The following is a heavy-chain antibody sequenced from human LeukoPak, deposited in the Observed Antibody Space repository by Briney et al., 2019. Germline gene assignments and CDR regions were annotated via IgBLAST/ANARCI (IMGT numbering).Heavy chain of an antibody. CDR2: IYYSGST. J-gene: IGHJ5*02. CDR1: GNSISSSSYY. V-gene: IGHV4-39*07. Sequence: SETLSLTCTVSGNSISSSSYYWGWIRQPPGKGLEWIGSIYYSGSTYYNPSLKSRVTISVDTSKNQFSLKLSSVTAADTAVYYCARVVVAATRVCRFDPWGQGTLVTVSS. CDR3: ARVVVAATRVCRFDP. D-gene: IGHD2-15*01.